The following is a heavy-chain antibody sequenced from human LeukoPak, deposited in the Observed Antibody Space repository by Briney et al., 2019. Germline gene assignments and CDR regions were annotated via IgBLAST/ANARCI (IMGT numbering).Heavy chain of an antibody. V-gene: IGHV1-18*01. CDR2: ISAYNGNT. Sequence: GASVKVSCKASGYTFTSYGISWVRQAPGQGLEWMGWISAYNGNTNYAQKLQGRVTMTTDTSTSTAYMELRSLRSGDTAVYYCARVDYYYDSSGYLIDYWGQGTLVTVSS. J-gene: IGHJ4*02. CDR3: ARVDYYYDSSGYLIDY. D-gene: IGHD3-22*01. CDR1: GYTFTSYG.